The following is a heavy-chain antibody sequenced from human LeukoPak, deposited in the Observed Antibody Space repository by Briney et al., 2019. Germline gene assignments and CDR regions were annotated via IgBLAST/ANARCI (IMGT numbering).Heavy chain of an antibody. V-gene: IGHV3-23*01. CDR1: GFPFSSYA. Sequence: GGPLRLSCGASGFPFSSYAMSWVGQAPGKGLEGVASISGSRGSTYYADSVKGRFTISRDNSKNTLYLQMNSLTAEDTAVYYCARISMSVVTPTFDYWGQGTLVTVSS. J-gene: IGHJ4*02. D-gene: IGHD2-21*02. CDR2: ISGSRGST. CDR3: ARISMSVVTPTFDY.